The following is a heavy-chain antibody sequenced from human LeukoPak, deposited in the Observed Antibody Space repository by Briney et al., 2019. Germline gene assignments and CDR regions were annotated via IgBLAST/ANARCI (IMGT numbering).Heavy chain of an antibody. D-gene: IGHD5-12*01. CDR2: IYHSGST. CDR1: GGSISSGGYY. J-gene: IGHJ4*02. V-gene: IGHV4-30-2*01. Sequence: SETLSLTCTVSGGSISSGGYYWGWIRQPPGKGLEWIGYIYHSGSTYYSPSLKSRVTISVDRSKNQFSLKLSSVTAADTAVYYCARDTRIEWLRFLDYWGQGILVTVSS. CDR3: ARDTRIEWLRFLDY.